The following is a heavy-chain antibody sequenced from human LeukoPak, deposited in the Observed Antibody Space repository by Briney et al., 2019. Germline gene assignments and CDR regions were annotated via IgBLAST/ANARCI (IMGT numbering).Heavy chain of an antibody. D-gene: IGHD6-19*01. CDR2: IYYSGST. J-gene: IGHJ2*01. V-gene: IGHV4-31*03. CDR3: ARGPPSGWKPPPGWYFDL. CDR1: GGSISSGGYY. Sequence: SETLSLTCTVSGGSISSGGYYWSWIRQHLGKGLEWIGYIYYSGSTYYNPSLKSRVTISVDTSKNQFSLKLSSVTAADTAVYYCARGPPSGWKPPPGWYFDLWGRGTLVTVSS.